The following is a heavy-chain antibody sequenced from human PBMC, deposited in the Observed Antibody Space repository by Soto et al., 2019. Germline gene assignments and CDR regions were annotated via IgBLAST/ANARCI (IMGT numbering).Heavy chain of an antibody. CDR3: AKGAAGRTNDYGDY. Sequence: EVQLLESGGGLVQPGRSLRLSCAASGFTFNNYAMSWVRQAPGKGLEWVSVISGRGTNTYYADSVKGRFTISRDNSKNTLYLQMNSLRAEDTAVYYCAKGAAGRTNDYGDYWGQGTLVTVSS. D-gene: IGHD1-1*01. J-gene: IGHJ4*02. CDR2: ISGRGTNT. V-gene: IGHV3-23*01. CDR1: GFTFNNYA.